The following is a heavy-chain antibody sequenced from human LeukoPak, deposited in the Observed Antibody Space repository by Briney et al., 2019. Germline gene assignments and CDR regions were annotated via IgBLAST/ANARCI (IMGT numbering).Heavy chain of an antibody. CDR2: IYYSGST. J-gene: IGHJ4*02. D-gene: IGHD3-3*01. V-gene: IGHV4-59*08. Sequence: SETLTLTCTVSGGSIGSYYWSWIRQPPGKGLEWIGYIYYSGSTNYNPSLKSRVTISVDTSKNQFSLKLSSVTAADTAVYYCARLFGGGTFDYWGQGTLVTVSS. CDR3: ARLFGGGTFDY. CDR1: GGSIGSYY.